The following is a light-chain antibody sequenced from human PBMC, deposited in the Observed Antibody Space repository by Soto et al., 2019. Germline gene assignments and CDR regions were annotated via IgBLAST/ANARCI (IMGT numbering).Light chain of an antibody. Sequence: DIQMTQSPSSLSASVGDRVTITCRASQGISNLLAWYQQKPGKVPKLLISAASTLQSGVPSRFSGSGSGTDFTLTITSLQPEDVATYYCQKYSSVITFGQGTRLEIK. CDR1: QGISNL. CDR2: AAS. V-gene: IGKV1-27*01. CDR3: QKYSSVIT. J-gene: IGKJ5*01.